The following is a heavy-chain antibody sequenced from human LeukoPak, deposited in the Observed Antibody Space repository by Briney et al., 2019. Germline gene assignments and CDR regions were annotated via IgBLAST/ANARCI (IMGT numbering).Heavy chain of an antibody. D-gene: IGHD3-3*01. CDR1: GYTFPSYF. CDR2: INPTGGST. V-gene: IGHV1-46*01. Sequence: ASVKVSCKASGYTFPSYFMHWVRQAPGQGLEWMGIINPTGGSTTYAQKFQGRVTMTRDTSTSTVYMELSSLRSEDTAVYYCARAYDFPDYWGQGTLVTVSS. J-gene: IGHJ4*02. CDR3: ARAYDFPDY.